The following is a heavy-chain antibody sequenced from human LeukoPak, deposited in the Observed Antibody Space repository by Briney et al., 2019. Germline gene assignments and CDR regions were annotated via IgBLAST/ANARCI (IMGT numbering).Heavy chain of an antibody. D-gene: IGHD6-13*01. V-gene: IGHV1-2*02. CDR2: INPNSGGT. J-gene: IGHJ4*02. Sequence: GASVKVSCKASGYTFTGYYMHWVRQAPGQGLEWMGWINPNSGGTNYAQKFQGRVTMTRDTSISTAYMELSRLRSDDTAVYYCARPRGAQQLGYDYWGQGTLVTVSS. CDR3: ARPRGAQQLGYDY. CDR1: GYTFTGYY.